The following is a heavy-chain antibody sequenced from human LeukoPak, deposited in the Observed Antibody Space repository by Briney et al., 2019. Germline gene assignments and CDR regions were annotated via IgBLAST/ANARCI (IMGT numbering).Heavy chain of an antibody. J-gene: IGHJ4*02. D-gene: IGHD3-22*01. V-gene: IGHV3-66*01. Sequence: GGSLRLSCAASAFTFSVYAMHWVRQAPGKGLEWVSVIYSGGSTYYADSVKGRFTISRDNSKNTLYLQMNSLRAEDTAVYYCARARYDSSGYSADFWDYWGQGTLVTVSS. CDR2: IYSGGST. CDR1: AFTFSVYA. CDR3: ARARYDSSGYSADFWDY.